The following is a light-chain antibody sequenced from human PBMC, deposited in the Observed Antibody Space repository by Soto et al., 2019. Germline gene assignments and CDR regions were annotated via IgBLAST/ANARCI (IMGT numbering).Light chain of an antibody. V-gene: IGKV4-1*01. Sequence: DIVMTQSPDSLAVSLGERATINCKSSQTILYSSNNQNYLAWYQQKPGQPPKLLIYWAATRESGVPDRFSGSGSGTDFTLTISSLQAEDVALYYCQQYYSTPLTFGGGTKVEIK. J-gene: IGKJ4*01. CDR3: QQYYSTPLT. CDR1: QTILYSSNNQNY. CDR2: WAA.